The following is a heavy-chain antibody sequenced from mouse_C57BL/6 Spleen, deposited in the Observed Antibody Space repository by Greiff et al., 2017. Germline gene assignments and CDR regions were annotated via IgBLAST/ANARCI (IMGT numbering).Heavy chain of an antibody. CDR1: GFSLTSYG. CDR3: AKDTVVAPYAMDY. CDR2: IWRGGST. J-gene: IGHJ4*01. Sequence: VQLQQSGPGLVQPSQSLSITCTVSGFSLTSYGVHWDRQSPGKGLEWLGVIWRGGSTDYNAAFMSKLRITKDNSKSQVFFKMNSLQADDTDIYNYAKDTVVAPYAMDYWGQGTSVTVSS. V-gene: IGHV2-5*01. D-gene: IGHD1-1*01.